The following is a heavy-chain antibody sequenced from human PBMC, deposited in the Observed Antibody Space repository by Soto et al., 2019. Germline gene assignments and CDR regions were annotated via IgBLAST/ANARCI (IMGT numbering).Heavy chain of an antibody. V-gene: IGHV3-30*03. D-gene: IGHD4-4*01. Sequence: GGSLRLSCAASGFTFTSYGMHWVRQAPGKGLEWMALILHDGSAEYYADSVKGRFTISRDNSKSALYLQMNSLRAEDTAVYYCARSRDGYSFYFYYGMDGWGQGTTVTVSS. CDR2: ILHDGSAE. CDR3: ARSRDGYSFYFYYGMDG. CDR1: GFTFTSYG. J-gene: IGHJ6*02.